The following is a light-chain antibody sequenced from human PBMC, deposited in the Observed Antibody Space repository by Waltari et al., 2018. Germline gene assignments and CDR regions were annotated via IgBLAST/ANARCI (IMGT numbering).Light chain of an antibody. CDR2: AAS. CDR1: QGISTW. CDR3: QQANSLPL. V-gene: IGKV1-12*01. J-gene: IGKJ4*01. Sequence: DIQMTQSPSSVSASVGDRVTITFRASQGISTWLGWYQQKPGKAPKPLTYAASSLQSGVPSRFSGSGSGTEFTLTISSLQPEDFATYYCQQANSLPLFGGGTKVEIK.